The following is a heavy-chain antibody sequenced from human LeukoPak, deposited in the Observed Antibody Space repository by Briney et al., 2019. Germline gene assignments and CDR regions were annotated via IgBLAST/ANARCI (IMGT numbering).Heavy chain of an antibody. D-gene: IGHD1-26*01. CDR1: GYTFTGFY. J-gene: IGHJ5*01. Sequence: ASVKVSCKASGYTFTGFYLRWVRQAPGQGLEWMGRIDPNSGATDYAQKFQGRVTMTRDTSISTAYMELSGLRSDDTAVYYCARDWGSGTYDSWGQGPLITVSS. CDR3: ARDWGSGTYDS. V-gene: IGHV1-2*06. CDR2: IDPNSGAT.